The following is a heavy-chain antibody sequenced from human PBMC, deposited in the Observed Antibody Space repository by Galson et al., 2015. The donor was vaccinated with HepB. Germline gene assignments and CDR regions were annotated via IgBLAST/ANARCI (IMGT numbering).Heavy chain of an antibody. D-gene: IGHD2-2*01. Sequence: SLRLSCAASGFTFDDYAMSWVRQAPGKGLEWVSVISGSGDATYYAGSVKGRFTISRDNSKNTLYVQMNSLRAEDTAVYYCARGLSSSSYSSVDYWGQGTLVTVSS. V-gene: IGHV3-23*01. J-gene: IGHJ4*02. CDR3: ARGLSSSSYSSVDY. CDR2: ISGSGDAT. CDR1: GFTFDDYA.